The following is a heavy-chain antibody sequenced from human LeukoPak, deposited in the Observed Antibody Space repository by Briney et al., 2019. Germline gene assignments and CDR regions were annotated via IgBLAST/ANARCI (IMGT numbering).Heavy chain of an antibody. J-gene: IGHJ3*01. CDR1: GSTFTNAW. V-gene: IGHV3-15*01. D-gene: IGHD3-10*01. CDR2: IKSKSDGGTT. CDR3: AHGLWHYDAFDV. Sequence: GGSLRLSCAASGSTFTNAWMNWVRQAPGKGREWVGPIKSKSDGGTTDYAAPVKGIFTIARDDPKIWLYLQMNSLKTEHTAVYYCAHGLWHYDAFDVWGQGTLVTVSS.